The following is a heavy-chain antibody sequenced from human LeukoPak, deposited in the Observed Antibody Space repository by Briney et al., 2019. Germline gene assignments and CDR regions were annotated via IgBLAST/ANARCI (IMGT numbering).Heavy chain of an antibody. CDR2: IYTSGNT. V-gene: IGHV4-4*07. D-gene: IGHD4-17*01. Sequence: PSETLSLTCTVSGGSINSYYWTWVRQPAGKGLEWIGRIYTSGNTNYNPSLKSRVTMSLDTSRNQFSLKLTSVTAADTAVYYCARDPTTVTTFFDSWGQGILVTVSS. J-gene: IGHJ4*02. CDR1: GGSINSYY. CDR3: ARDPTTVTTFFDS.